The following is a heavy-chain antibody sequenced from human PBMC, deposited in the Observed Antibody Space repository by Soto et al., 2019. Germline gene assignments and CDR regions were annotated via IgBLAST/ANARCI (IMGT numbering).Heavy chain of an antibody. V-gene: IGHV3-23*01. CDR3: AKARPLQIEYRPSLPHDPFEI. Sequence: GGSLRLSCAASGFTFSSYAMSWVRQAPGKGLEWVSAISGSGGSTYYADSVKGRFTISRDNSKNTLYLQMNSLRAEDTAVYYCAKARPLQIEYRPSLPHDPFEIWGQGTMVTVSS. CDR2: ISGSGGST. CDR1: GFTFSSYA. J-gene: IGHJ3*02. D-gene: IGHD6-6*01.